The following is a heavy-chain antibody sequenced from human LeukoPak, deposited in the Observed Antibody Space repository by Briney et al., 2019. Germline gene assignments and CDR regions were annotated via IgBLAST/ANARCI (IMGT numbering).Heavy chain of an antibody. J-gene: IGHJ4*02. D-gene: IGHD3-22*01. CDR2: IYYSGST. CDR3: ARRYYYDSSGYYYYFDY. CDR1: GGSISSSSYY. Sequence: PSETLSLTCTVSGGSISSSSYYWGWIRQPPGKRLEWIGSIYYSGSTYYNPPLKSRVTISADTSKNQFSLKLSSVTAADTAVYYCARRYYYDSSGYYYYFDYWGQGTLVTVSS. V-gene: IGHV4-39*01.